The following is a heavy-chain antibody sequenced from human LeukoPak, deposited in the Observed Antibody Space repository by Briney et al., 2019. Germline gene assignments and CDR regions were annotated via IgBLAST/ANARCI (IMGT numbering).Heavy chain of an antibody. J-gene: IGHJ4*02. Sequence: PGGSLRLSCAASGFIFSSYATTWVRQAPGRGLEWLSTISGSGTTTYYVDSVKGRFTVSRDNSKNTLYLQMSSLRAGDTAVYYCAKAGHYGSGSYYSDYWGRGTLVTVSP. CDR3: AKAGHYGSGSYYSDY. CDR1: GFIFSSYA. CDR2: ISGSGTTT. D-gene: IGHD3-10*01. V-gene: IGHV3-23*01.